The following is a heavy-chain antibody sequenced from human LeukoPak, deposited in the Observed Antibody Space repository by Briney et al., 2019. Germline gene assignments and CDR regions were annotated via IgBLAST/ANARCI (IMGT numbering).Heavy chain of an antibody. CDR1: GFSLSTSGVG. V-gene: IGHV2-5*02. Sequence: SGPTLVKPTQTLTLTCTFSGFSLSTSGVGVGWIRQPPGKALEWLALIYWDDDKRYSPSLKSRLTITKDTSKNQVVLTMTNMDPVDTATYYCAHRPTGGSYDYFDYWGQGTLVTVSS. D-gene: IGHD1-26*01. J-gene: IGHJ4*02. CDR3: AHRPTGGSYDYFDY. CDR2: IYWDDDK.